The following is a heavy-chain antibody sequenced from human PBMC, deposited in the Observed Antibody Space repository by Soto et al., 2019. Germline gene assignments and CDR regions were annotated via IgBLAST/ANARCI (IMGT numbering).Heavy chain of an antibody. CDR1: GGSISNGDYY. CDR2: IYYSGST. CDR3: ARVRGRLLRFDP. Sequence: SETLSVTSTVSGGSISNGDYYWSWISQPPGKGLEWIGYIYYSGSTNYNPSLKSRVTISVDTSKNQFSLKLSSVTAADTAVYYCARVRGRLLRFDPWGQGTLVTVSS. D-gene: IGHD2-15*01. J-gene: IGHJ5*02. V-gene: IGHV4-30-4*01.